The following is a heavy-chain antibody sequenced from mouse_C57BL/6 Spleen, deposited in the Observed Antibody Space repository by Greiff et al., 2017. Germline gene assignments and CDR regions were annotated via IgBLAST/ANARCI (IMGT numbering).Heavy chain of an antibody. J-gene: IGHJ4*01. D-gene: IGHD4-1*02. Sequence: EVQLQQSGPGLVKPSQSLSLTCSVTGYSITSGYYWNWIRQFPGNKLEWMGYISYDGSNNYNPSLKNRISIPRDTSKNQFFLKLNSVTTEDTATYYCARVNWAGYAMDYWGQGTSVTVSS. V-gene: IGHV3-6*01. CDR3: ARVNWAGYAMDY. CDR1: GYSITSGYY. CDR2: ISYDGSN.